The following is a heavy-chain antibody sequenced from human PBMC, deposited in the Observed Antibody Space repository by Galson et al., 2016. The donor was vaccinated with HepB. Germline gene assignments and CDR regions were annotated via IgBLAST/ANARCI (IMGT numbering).Heavy chain of an antibody. Sequence: SLRLSCAASGFTFSRYAMSWVRQAPGKGLEWVSGIDTVGGDTYYADPVKGRFTISRDNSKNTLYVHMNSLRVEDTAVYYCVGGGGYSLGAHFDYWGQGTLVTVSS. V-gene: IGHV3-23*01. D-gene: IGHD5-18*01. CDR2: IDTVGGDT. J-gene: IGHJ4*02. CDR1: GFTFSRYA. CDR3: VGGGGYSLGAHFDY.